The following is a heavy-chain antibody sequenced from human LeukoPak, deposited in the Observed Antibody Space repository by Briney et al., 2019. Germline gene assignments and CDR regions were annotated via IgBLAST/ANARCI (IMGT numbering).Heavy chain of an antibody. J-gene: IGHJ5*02. CDR3: ARHWNYDSSGYYNWFDP. V-gene: IGHV4-59*08. Sequence: SETPSLTCTVSGGSISSYYWSWIRQPPGKGLEWVGYIFYTGSTNYNPSLKSRVTISVLTSKNRFSLKLSSVAAADTAVYYCARHWNYDSSGYYNWFDPWGQGTLVTVSS. CDR1: GGSISSYY. CDR2: IFYTGST. D-gene: IGHD3-22*01.